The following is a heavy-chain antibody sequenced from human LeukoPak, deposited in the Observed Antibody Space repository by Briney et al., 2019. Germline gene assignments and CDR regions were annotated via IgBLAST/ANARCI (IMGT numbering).Heavy chain of an antibody. CDR1: GGSISSGSYY. CDR2: IYTSGST. J-gene: IGHJ3*02. V-gene: IGHV4-61*02. D-gene: IGHD6-19*01. Sequence: SETLSLTCTVSGGSISSGSYYWSWIRQPAGKGLEWIGRIYTSGSTNYNPSLKSRVTISVDTSKNQFSLKLSSVTAADTAVYYCARGESYSSGWIKREKGAFDIWGQGTMVTVSS. CDR3: ARGESYSSGWIKREKGAFDI.